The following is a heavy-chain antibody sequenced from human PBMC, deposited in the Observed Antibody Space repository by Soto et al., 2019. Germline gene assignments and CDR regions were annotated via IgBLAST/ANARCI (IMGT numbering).Heavy chain of an antibody. CDR1: GFTFSSYG. V-gene: IGHV3-33*01. J-gene: IGHJ4*02. CDR2: IWYDGSNK. Sequence: QVQLVESGGSVVQPGRSLRLSCAASGFTFSSYGMHWVRPAPGKGLEWVAVIWYDGSNKYYADSVKGRFTISRDNSKNALYLQMNGLRAEPAAVYYCARGRIAAAGTRPLLDYWGQGTLVTVSS. CDR3: ARGRIAAAGTRPLLDY. D-gene: IGHD6-13*01.